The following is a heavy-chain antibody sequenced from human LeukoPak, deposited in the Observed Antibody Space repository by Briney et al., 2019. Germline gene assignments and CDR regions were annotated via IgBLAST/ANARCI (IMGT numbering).Heavy chain of an antibody. Sequence: GGSLRLSCAASGFTFSSYAMSWVRQAPGKGLEWVSAISGSGGSTYYADSVKGRFTISRDNSKNTLYLQMNSLRAEDTAVYYCASSYCSGGSCYSAFGYWGQGTLVTVSS. CDR3: ASSYCSGGSCYSAFGY. CDR2: ISGSGGST. J-gene: IGHJ4*02. V-gene: IGHV3-23*01. D-gene: IGHD2-15*01. CDR1: GFTFSSYA.